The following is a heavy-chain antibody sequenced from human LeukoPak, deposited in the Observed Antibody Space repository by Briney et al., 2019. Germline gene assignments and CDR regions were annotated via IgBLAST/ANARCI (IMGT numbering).Heavy chain of an antibody. V-gene: IGHV4-38-2*02. J-gene: IGHJ3*02. Sequence: SETLSLTCTVSGYSISSGYYWGWIRQPPGKGLEWIGSIYHSGRTFYNPSLKSRVTISVDTSKNQFSLKLSSVTAADTAVYYCASRYYDSNGVGAFDIWGQGTMVTVSS. D-gene: IGHD3-22*01. CDR3: ASRYYDSNGVGAFDI. CDR2: IYHSGRT. CDR1: GYSISSGYY.